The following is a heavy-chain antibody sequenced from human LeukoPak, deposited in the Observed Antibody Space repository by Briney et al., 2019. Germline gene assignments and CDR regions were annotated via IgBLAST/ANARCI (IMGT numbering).Heavy chain of an antibody. CDR1: GFTFSSYA. CDR3: AKDREGGRDAFDI. V-gene: IGHV3-23*01. D-gene: IGHD1-26*01. Sequence: QPGGSLRLCCAASGFTFSSYAMSWVRQAPGKGLEWVSAISGSGGSTYYADSVKGRFTISRDNSKNTLYLQMNSLRAEDTAVYYCAKDREGGRDAFDIWGQGTMVTVSS. CDR2: ISGSGGST. J-gene: IGHJ3*02.